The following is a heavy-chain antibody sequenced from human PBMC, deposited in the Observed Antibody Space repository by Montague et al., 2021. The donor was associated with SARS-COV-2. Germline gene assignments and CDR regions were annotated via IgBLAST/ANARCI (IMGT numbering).Heavy chain of an antibody. CDR2: IHYSGXT. Sequence: TLSLTCTVSGGSISSGGYYWSWIRQHPGKGLEWIGYIHYSGXTXYXXXXKXRVTISVDTSKNQFSLKMSSVTAADTAVYYCARSPEPMIILIITSLNWYFDLWGRGTLVTVSS. CDR1: GGSISSGGYY. CDR3: ARSPEPMIILIITSLNWYFDL. D-gene: IGHD3-22*01. V-gene: IGHV4-31*03. J-gene: IGHJ2*01.